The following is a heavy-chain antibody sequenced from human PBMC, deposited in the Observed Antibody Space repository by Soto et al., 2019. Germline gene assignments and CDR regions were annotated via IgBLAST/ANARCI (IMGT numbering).Heavy chain of an antibody. Sequence: EVQLVESGGGLIQPGGSLRLSCAASAFTVSRTYMTWVRQAPGKGLECVSVIYSDGSTHYADSVKGRFTISRDNSKNTLFLQMNSLRAEDTAVYYCAGGIAMPGSIDCWGQGTLVSASS. CDR1: AFTVSRTY. V-gene: IGHV3-53*01. CDR2: IYSDGST. CDR3: AGGIAMPGSIDC. J-gene: IGHJ4*02. D-gene: IGHD6-19*01.